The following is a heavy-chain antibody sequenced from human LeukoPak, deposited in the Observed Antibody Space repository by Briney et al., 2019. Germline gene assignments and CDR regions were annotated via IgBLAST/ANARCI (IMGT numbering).Heavy chain of an antibody. Sequence: ASVTVSCKASGYSFTDYNINWVRQAGGQGLECMGEMNPDTGDTLYGQKFRGRVTLTRNISMMTAYMEIHNLTSEDTAVYYCARGRLGGFDSWGQGTLVTVSS. V-gene: IGHV1-8*01. CDR2: MNPDTGDT. CDR3: ARGRLGGFDS. CDR1: GYSFTDYN. J-gene: IGHJ4*02.